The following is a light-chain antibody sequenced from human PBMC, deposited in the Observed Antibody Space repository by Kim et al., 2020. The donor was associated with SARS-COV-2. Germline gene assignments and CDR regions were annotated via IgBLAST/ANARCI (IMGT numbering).Light chain of an antibody. CDR1: QNITNA. Sequence: SVSPVERVTPSCRASQNITNALAWSQQKPGQPPRNLIYGASTRASGVPARFSGSGTGTEFTLTISSLQSEDVAVYFCQQYKDWPYTFGQGTKLEI. J-gene: IGKJ2*01. CDR2: GAS. CDR3: QQYKDWPYT. V-gene: IGKV3-15*01.